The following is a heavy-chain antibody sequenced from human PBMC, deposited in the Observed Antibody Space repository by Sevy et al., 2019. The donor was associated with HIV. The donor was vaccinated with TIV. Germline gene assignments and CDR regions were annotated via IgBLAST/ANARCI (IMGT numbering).Heavy chain of an antibody. V-gene: IGHV1-24*01. D-gene: IGHD3-3*01. J-gene: IGHJ4*02. Sequence: ASVKVSCKVSGYTLTELSMHWXRQAPGKGLEWMGGFDPEDGETIYAQKFQGRVTMTEDTSTDTAYMELSSLRSEDTAVYYCATARLGDFWSGYSFDYWGQGTLVTVSS. CDR2: FDPEDGET. CDR3: ATARLGDFWSGYSFDY. CDR1: GYTLTELS.